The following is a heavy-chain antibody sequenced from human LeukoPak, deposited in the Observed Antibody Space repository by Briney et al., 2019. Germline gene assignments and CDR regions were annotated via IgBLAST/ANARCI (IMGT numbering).Heavy chain of an antibody. D-gene: IGHD5-18*01. CDR2: INHSGST. V-gene: IGHV4-34*01. Sequence: TLSLTCAVXGGSFSGYYWSWIRQPPGKGLEWIGEINHSGSTNYNPSLKSRVTISVDTSKNQFSLKLSSVTAADTAVYYCARVGGYSYGSIDYWGQGTLVTVSS. CDR1: GGSFSGYY. J-gene: IGHJ4*02. CDR3: ARVGGYSYGSIDY.